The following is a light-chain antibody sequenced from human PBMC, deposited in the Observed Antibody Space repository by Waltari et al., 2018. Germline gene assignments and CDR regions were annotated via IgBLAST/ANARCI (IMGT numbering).Light chain of an antibody. CDR3: QQLNVYPLT. Sequence: DIQLTQSPSFLSASVGDRVTISCRAGQDISSYLAWYQQKPGEAPKLLIYAASTLQSGVPSRFSGSGSGTEFTLTISSLQPEDSAAYYCQQLNVYPLTFGGGSKVEIK. J-gene: IGKJ4*01. CDR1: QDISSY. CDR2: AAS. V-gene: IGKV1-9*01.